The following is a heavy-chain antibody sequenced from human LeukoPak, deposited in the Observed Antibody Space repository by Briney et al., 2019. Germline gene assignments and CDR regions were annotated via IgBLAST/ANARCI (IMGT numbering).Heavy chain of an antibody. J-gene: IGHJ4*02. V-gene: IGHV3-23*01. CDR2: ISGSGGST. CDR1: GFTFSSYA. Sequence: PGGSLRLSCAASGFTFSSYAMSWVRQAPGKGLEWVSAISGSGGSTYYADSVKGRFTISRDNSKNTLYLQMNSLRAEDTAVYYCAKDQVLLWFGELFQGTRYFDYWGQGTLVTVSS. CDR3: AKDQVLLWFGELFQGTRYFDY. D-gene: IGHD3-10*01.